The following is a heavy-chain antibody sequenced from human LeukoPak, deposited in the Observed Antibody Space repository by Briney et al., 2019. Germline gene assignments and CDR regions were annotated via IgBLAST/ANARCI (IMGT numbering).Heavy chain of an antibody. D-gene: IGHD3/OR15-3a*01. CDR3: TNVRGLVGGAFDI. CDR1: GFIIDDYL. V-gene: IGHV3-43*01. CDR2: ISWDGGVT. Sequence: GGSLRLSSAAYGFIIDDYLIEWVRQRPGKGLEWVFLISWDGGVTHHADSVKGQFAISRDNSKNSLYLQMNNLRTEDSALYYCTNVRGLVGGAFDIWGQGKMVTVSS. J-gene: IGHJ3*02.